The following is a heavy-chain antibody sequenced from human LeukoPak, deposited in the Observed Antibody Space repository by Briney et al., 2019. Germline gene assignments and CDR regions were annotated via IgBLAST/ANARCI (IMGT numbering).Heavy chain of an antibody. CDR3: AKDLYYYDSSGSPPDYYYYGMDV. D-gene: IGHD3-22*01. CDR1: GFTFSSYG. Sequence: GGSLRLSCAASGFTFSSYGMHWVRQAPGKGLEWVAVISYDGSNKYYADSVKGRFTISRDNSKNTLYLQMNSLRAEDTAVYYCAKDLYYYDSSGSPPDYYYYGMDVWGQGTTVTVS. CDR2: ISYDGSNK. V-gene: IGHV3-30*18. J-gene: IGHJ6*02.